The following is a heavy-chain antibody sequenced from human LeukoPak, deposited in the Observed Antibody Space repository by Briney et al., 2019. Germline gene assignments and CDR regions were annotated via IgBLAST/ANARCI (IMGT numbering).Heavy chain of an antibody. D-gene: IGHD3-9*01. CDR3: ARSALRYFDWLSTHYYYYAMDV. Sequence: EASVKVSCKASGYTFTNYGITWVRQAPGQGLEWMGGVIPIPGTAKYAEKFQGRVTINADEFTTTAYMELNNLRSEDTAVYYCARSALRYFDWLSTHYYYYAMDVWGQGTTVTVSS. J-gene: IGHJ6*02. V-gene: IGHV1-69*13. CDR2: VIPIPGTA. CDR1: GYTFTNYG.